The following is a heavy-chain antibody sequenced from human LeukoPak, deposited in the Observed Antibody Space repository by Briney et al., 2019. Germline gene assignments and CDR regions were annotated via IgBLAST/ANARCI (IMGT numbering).Heavy chain of an antibody. CDR3: ARVISGYNYYYYYGMDV. CDR1: GYTFTSYD. D-gene: IGHD5-24*01. V-gene: IGHV1-8*01. Sequence: ASVKVSCKASGYTFTSYDINWVRRATGQGLEWMGWMNPNSGNTGYAQKFQGRVTMTRNTSISTAYMELSSLRSEDTAVYYCARVISGYNYYYYYGMDVWGQGTTVTVSS. CDR2: MNPNSGNT. J-gene: IGHJ6*02.